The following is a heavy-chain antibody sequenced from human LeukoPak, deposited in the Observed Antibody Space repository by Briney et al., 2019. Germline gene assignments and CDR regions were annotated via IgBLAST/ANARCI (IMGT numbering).Heavy chain of an antibody. Sequence: SETLSLTCTVSGGSISSSSYYWGWIRQPPGKGLEWIGSIYYSGSTYYNPSLKSRVTISVDTSKNQFSLKLSSVTAADTAVYYCARLTVYGSGSYRDYWGQGTLVTVSS. V-gene: IGHV4-39*07. CDR3: ARLTVYGSGSYRDY. D-gene: IGHD3-10*01. CDR2: IYYSGST. CDR1: GGSISSSSYY. J-gene: IGHJ4*02.